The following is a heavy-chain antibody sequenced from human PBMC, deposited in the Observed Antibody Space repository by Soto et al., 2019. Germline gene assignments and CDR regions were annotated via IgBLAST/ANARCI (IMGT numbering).Heavy chain of an antibody. D-gene: IGHD6-13*01. Sequence: ASVKVSCKASGYTFTSYAMHWVRQAPGQRLEWMGWINAGNGNTKYSQKFQGRVTITRDTSASTAYMELSSLRSEDTAVYYCARDTEDIAAAGYDLYYYYYGMDVWGQGTTVTVSS. J-gene: IGHJ6*02. CDR1: GYTFTSYA. CDR3: ARDTEDIAAAGYDLYYYYYGMDV. V-gene: IGHV1-3*01. CDR2: INAGNGNT.